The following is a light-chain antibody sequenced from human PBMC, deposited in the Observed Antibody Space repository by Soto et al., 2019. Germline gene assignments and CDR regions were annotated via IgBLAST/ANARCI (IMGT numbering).Light chain of an antibody. J-gene: IGKJ4*01. V-gene: IGKV3-20*01. CDR1: QTVRNNY. Sequence: EFVLTESPGTLSLSRGERATLSCRASQTVRNNYLACYQQRPGPAPRLLIYDASSRATGIPDRFSGGASGTAFTHTISRMEPEGFSVYYCQQFRSYPLTLAGGT. CDR3: QQFRSYPLT. CDR2: DAS.